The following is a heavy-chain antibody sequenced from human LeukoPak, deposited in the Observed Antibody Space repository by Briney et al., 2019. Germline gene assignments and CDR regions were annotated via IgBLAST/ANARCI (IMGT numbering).Heavy chain of an antibody. J-gene: IGHJ4*02. CDR3: ARDRVAAASLDY. D-gene: IGHD6-13*01. V-gene: IGHV4-30-2*01. Sequence: SQTLSLTCAVSGGSISSGGYSWSWIRQPPGKGLEWIGYIYHSGSTYYNPSLKSRVTISVDTSKNQFSLKLSSVTAADTAVYYCARDRVAAASLDYWGQGTLVTVSS. CDR1: GGSISSGGYS. CDR2: IYHSGST.